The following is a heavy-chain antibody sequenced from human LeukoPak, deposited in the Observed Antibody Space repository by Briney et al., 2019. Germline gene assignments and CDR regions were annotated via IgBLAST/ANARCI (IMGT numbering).Heavy chain of an antibody. CDR1: GFTFSSYW. V-gene: IGHV3-7*01. D-gene: IGHD1-26*01. J-gene: IGHJ4*02. CDR3: TREVSGSLYFDY. Sequence: GGSLRLSCAPSGFTFSSYWMSWVRQTPEKGLEWVANIKQDGSEIDYVDSVKGRFTISRDNAKNTLYLQMNSLRAEDTAVYYCTREVSGSLYFDYWGQGTLVTVSS. CDR2: IKQDGSEI.